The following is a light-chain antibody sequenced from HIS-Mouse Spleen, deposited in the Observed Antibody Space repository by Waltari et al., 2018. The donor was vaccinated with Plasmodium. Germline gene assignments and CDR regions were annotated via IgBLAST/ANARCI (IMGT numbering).Light chain of an antibody. CDR2: WAS. J-gene: IGKJ2*01. Sequence: DIVMTPSPESLAVSLGERATINCKSSQSVLYSPNNKNYLAWYQQKPGQPPKLLIYWASTRESGVPDRFSGSGSGTDFTLTISSLQAEDVAVYYCQQYYSTPYTFGQGTKLEIK. CDR1: QSVLYSPNNKNY. CDR3: QQYYSTPYT. V-gene: IGKV4-1*01.